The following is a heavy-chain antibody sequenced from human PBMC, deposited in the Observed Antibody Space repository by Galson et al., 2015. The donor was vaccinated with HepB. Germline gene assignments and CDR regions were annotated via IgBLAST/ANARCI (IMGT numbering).Heavy chain of an antibody. CDR1: GYTFTTYAG. Sequence: SVKVSCKASGYTFTTYAGISWVRQAPGQGLEWMGWISINNGDTNYAQKFQGRITMTIDTSTSTAYMDLWSLRSGDTAVYYCAGEIGLFIAGAASQHSYDMEVWGQGTKVTVSS. D-gene: IGHD6-13*01. J-gene: IGHJ6*02. CDR3: AGEIGLFIAGAASQHSYDMEV. V-gene: IGHV1-18*01. CDR2: ISINNGDT.